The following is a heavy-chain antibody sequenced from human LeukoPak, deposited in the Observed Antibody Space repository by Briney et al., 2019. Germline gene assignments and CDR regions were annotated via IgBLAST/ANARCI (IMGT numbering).Heavy chain of an antibody. Sequence: ASVKVSCKASGYTFTSYDINWVRQATGQGLEWMGWMNPNSGNTGYAQKFQGRVTMTRNTSISTAYMELSSLRSEDTAVYYCAKDPLGSAGAFDIWGQGTMVTVSS. CDR2: MNPNSGNT. V-gene: IGHV1-8*01. CDR3: AKDPLGSAGAFDI. CDR1: GYTFTSYD. J-gene: IGHJ3*02. D-gene: IGHD7-27*01.